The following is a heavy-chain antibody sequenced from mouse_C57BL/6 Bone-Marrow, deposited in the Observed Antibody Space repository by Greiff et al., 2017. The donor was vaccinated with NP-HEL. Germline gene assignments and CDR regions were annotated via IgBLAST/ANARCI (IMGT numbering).Heavy chain of an antibody. CDR2: IDPETGGT. V-gene: IGHV1-15*01. CDR3: TRVYYDYDFDY. CDR1: GYTFTDCE. J-gene: IGHJ2*01. D-gene: IGHD2-4*01. Sequence: VQLQQSGAELVRPGASVTLSCKASGYTFTDCEMHWVKQTPVHGLEWIGAIDPETGGTAYNQKFKGKAILTADKSSSTAYMELRSLTSEDSAVYYCTRVYYDYDFDYWGQGTTLTVSS.